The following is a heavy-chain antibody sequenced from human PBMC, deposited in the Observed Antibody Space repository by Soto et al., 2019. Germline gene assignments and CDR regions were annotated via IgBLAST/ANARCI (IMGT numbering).Heavy chain of an antibody. J-gene: IGHJ6*02. CDR2: IYYSGST. Sequence: QVQLQESGPGLVKPSQTLSLTCTVSGGSISSGGYYWSWIRQHPGKGLEWIGYIYYSGSTYYNPSLKSRVTISVDTSKNQCSLKLSSVTAADTAVYYCARDSPQRGGYSYGFSYYYGMDVWGQGTTVTVSS. V-gene: IGHV4-31*03. D-gene: IGHD5-18*01. CDR3: ARDSPQRGGYSYGFSYYYGMDV. CDR1: GGSISSGGYY.